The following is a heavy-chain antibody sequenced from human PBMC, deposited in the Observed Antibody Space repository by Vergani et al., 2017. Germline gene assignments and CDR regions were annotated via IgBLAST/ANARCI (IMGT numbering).Heavy chain of an antibody. V-gene: IGHV1-46*03. Sequence: QVQLVQSGAEVKKPGASVKVSCKASGYTFTSYYMHWVRQAPGQGLEWMGIINPSGGSTSYAQKFQGRVTMTRDTSTSTLYMELSSLRSEDTAVYYCARDLAVAYYYDSSGYYYEDYWGQGTLVTVSS. D-gene: IGHD3-22*01. CDR1: GYTFTSYY. CDR3: ARDLAVAYYYDSSGYYYEDY. CDR2: INPSGGST. J-gene: IGHJ4*02.